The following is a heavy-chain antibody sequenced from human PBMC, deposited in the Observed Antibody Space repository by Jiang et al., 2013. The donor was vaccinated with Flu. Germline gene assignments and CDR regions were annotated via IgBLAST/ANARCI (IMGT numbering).Heavy chain of an antibody. CDR3: ARERIGVLRKLAAFDI. CDR2: ISSTSTYI. Sequence: QLLESGGGLVKPGGSLRLSCAASGFTFSSYTLNWVRQAPGKGLEWVSAISSTSTYIYYVDSVKGRFTISRDNAKNSLYLHMSSLRAEDTAVYYCARERIGVLRKLAAFDIWGQGTVVTVSS. J-gene: IGHJ3*02. D-gene: IGHD3-3*01. V-gene: IGHV3-21*01. CDR1: GFTFSSYT.